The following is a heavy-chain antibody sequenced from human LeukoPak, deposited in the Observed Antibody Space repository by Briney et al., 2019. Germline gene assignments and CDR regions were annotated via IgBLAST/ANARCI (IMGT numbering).Heavy chain of an antibody. Sequence: GASVKVSCKASGYTFTSYFMYWVRQAPGQGLEWMGLINPRGGTTRYAQKFQGRVTMTRDTSTSTVYMDLSSLRSEDTAVYYCARGGDGYSYYYYYMDVWGKGTTVTISS. CDR3: ARGGDGYSYYYYYMDV. CDR1: GYTFTSYF. V-gene: IGHV1-46*01. D-gene: IGHD5-24*01. CDR2: INPRGGTT. J-gene: IGHJ6*03.